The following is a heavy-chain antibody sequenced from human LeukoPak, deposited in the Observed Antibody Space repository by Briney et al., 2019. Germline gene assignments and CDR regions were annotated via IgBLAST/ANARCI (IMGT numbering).Heavy chain of an antibody. CDR2: IYYSGST. D-gene: IGHD5-18*01. V-gene: IGHV4-59*01. CDR3: ARLTLYSYGNLDY. J-gene: IGHJ4*02. CDR1: GGSISSNY. Sequence: SETLSLTCTVSGGSISSNYWSWIRQLPGKGLEWIGYIYYSGSTSYNPSLTSRVTISVDTSNNQFSLKLSSVTAADTAVYYCARLTLYSYGNLDYWGQGTLVTVSS.